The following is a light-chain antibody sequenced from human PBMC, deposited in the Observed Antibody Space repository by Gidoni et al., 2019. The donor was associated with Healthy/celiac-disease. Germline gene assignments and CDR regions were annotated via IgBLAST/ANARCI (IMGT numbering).Light chain of an antibody. CDR1: QRVSSNY. V-gene: IGKV3-20*01. J-gene: IGKJ1*01. CDR3: QQYGSTSGT. Sequence: EIGLTQSPGTLSLSQGERDTLSCRASQRVSSNYLAWYQQKPGQAPRLLIYGASSSATAIPDRFSGSGSGTDFTLTIRRLEPEDFAVYYCQQYGSTSGTFGQGTKVEVK. CDR2: GAS.